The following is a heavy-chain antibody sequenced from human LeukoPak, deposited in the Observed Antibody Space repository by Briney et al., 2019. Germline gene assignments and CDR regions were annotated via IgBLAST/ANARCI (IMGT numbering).Heavy chain of an antibody. Sequence: GGSLRLSCAASGFTFSSYAMSWVRQAPGKGLEWVSAISGSGGSTYYADSVKGRFTISRDNSKNTLYLQMNSLRAEDTAVYYCAKDRKNIVATGTYYFDYWGQGTLVTVSS. CDR1: GFTFSSYA. D-gene: IGHD5-12*01. CDR2: ISGSGGST. V-gene: IGHV3-23*01. J-gene: IGHJ4*02. CDR3: AKDRKNIVATGTYYFDY.